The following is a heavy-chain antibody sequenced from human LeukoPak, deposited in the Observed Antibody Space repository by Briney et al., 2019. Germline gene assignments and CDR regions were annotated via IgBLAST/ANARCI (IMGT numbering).Heavy chain of an antibody. CDR1: GGSISSYY. Sequence: SETLSLTCTVSGGSISSYYWSWIRQPPGKGLEWIGYIYYSGSTNYNPSLKSRVTISVDTSKNQFSLKLSSVTAADTAVYYCARDLGDYYDSSGYSDYWGQGTLVTVSS. CDR2: IYYSGST. CDR3: ARDLGDYYDSSGYSDY. V-gene: IGHV4-59*01. J-gene: IGHJ4*02. D-gene: IGHD3-22*01.